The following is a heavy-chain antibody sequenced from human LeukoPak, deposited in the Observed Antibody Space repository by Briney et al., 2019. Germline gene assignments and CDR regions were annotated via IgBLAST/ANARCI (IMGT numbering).Heavy chain of an antibody. CDR1: GFTFDDYA. CDR3: AKDNYHDSSGYLGY. Sequence: PGGSLRLSCAASGFTFDDYAMHWVRQAPGKGLEWVSGISWNSGSIGYADSVKGRFTISRDNTKNSLYLQMNSLRAEDTALYYCAKDNYHDSSGYLGYWGQGTLVTVSS. D-gene: IGHD3-22*01. J-gene: IGHJ4*02. V-gene: IGHV3-9*01. CDR2: ISWNSGSI.